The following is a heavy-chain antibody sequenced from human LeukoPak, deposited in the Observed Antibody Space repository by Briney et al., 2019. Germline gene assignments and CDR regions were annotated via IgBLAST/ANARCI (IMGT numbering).Heavy chain of an antibody. J-gene: IGHJ4*02. D-gene: IGHD6-19*01. V-gene: IGHV3-30*02. CDR3: AKGSGWYFDY. CDR2: IRYDGSNK. Sequence: GGSLRLSCAASGFTFSSYEMNWVRQAPGKGLEWVAFIRYDGSNKYYADSVKGRFTISRDNSKNTLYLQMNSLRAEDTAVYYCAKGSGWYFDYWGQGILVTVSS. CDR1: GFTFSSYE.